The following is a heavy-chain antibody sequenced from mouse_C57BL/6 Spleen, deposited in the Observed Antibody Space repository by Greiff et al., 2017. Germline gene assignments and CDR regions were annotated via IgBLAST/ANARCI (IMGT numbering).Heavy chain of an antibody. CDR3: ARVGILLRYFDY. CDR1: GYTFTSYW. Sequence: VQLQQPGAELVKPGASVQMSCKASGYTFTSYWITWVKQRPGQGLEWIGDIYPGSGSTNYNEKFKSKATLTVDTSSSTAYMQLSSLTSEDSAVYYCARVGILLRYFDYWGQGTTLTVSS. D-gene: IGHD1-1*01. CDR2: IYPGSGST. V-gene: IGHV1-55*01. J-gene: IGHJ2*01.